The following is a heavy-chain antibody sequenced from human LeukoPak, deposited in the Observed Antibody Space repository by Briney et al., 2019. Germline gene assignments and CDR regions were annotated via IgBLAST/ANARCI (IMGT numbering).Heavy chain of an antibody. Sequence: GGSLRLSCAASGFTFSSYSMNWVRQAPGKGLEWVSYISSSSSTIYYADSVKGRFTISRDNAKNSLYLQMNSLRAEDTAVYYCARKEYSSGWYADYWGQGTLVTVSS. CDR1: GFTFSSYS. J-gene: IGHJ4*02. D-gene: IGHD6-19*01. CDR2: ISSSSSTI. V-gene: IGHV3-48*01. CDR3: ARKEYSSGWYADY.